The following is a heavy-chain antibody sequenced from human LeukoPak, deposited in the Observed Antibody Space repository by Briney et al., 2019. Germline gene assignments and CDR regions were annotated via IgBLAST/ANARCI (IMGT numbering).Heavy chain of an antibody. J-gene: IGHJ4*02. CDR1: GGTFSSYA. CDR3: ARDFQESVVGSPGDY. CDR2: IIPIFGTA. Sequence: SVKVSCKASGGTFSSYAISWVRQAPGQGLEWMGGIIPIFGTANYAQKFQGRVTITADESTSTAYMELSSLRAEDTAVYYCARDFQESVVGSPGDYWGQGTLVTVSS. V-gene: IGHV1-69*13. D-gene: IGHD2-15*01.